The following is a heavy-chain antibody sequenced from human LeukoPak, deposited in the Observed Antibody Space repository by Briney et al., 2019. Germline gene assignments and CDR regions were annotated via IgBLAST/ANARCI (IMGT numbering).Heavy chain of an antibody. J-gene: IGHJ4*02. V-gene: IGHV4-4*02. CDR3: VRAASGSIVV. Sequence: PSETLSLTCAVSGGSISSSNWWSWVRQPPGKGLEWIGEIYHSGSTNYNPSLKSRVAISVDTSKNQFSLKLSSVTAADTAVYYCVRAASGSIVVWGQGTLVTVSS. CDR1: GGSISSSNW. CDR2: IYHSGST. D-gene: IGHD6-13*01.